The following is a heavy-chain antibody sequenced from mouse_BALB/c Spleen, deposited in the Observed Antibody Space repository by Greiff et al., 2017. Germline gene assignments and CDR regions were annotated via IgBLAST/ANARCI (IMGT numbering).Heavy chain of an antibody. D-gene: IGHD4-1*01. CDR1: GYTFSSYW. J-gene: IGHJ3*01. CDR3: AREGGLGRAWFAY. Sequence: QVQLQQSGAELMKPGASVKISCKATGYTFSSYWIEWVKQRPGHGLEWIGEILPGSGSTNYNEKFKGKATFTADTSSNTAYMQLSSLTSEDSAVYYCAREGGLGRAWFAYWGQGTLVTVSA. V-gene: IGHV1-9*01. CDR2: ILPGSGST.